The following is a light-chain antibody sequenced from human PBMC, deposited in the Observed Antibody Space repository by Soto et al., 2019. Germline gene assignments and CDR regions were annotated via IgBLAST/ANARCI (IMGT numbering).Light chain of an antibody. J-gene: IGKJ1*01. CDR1: QSVSRY. V-gene: IGKV3-11*01. CDR2: DAS. CDR3: QQRSNWPPWT. Sequence: EIVLTQSPATLSLSPGDRATLSCRASQSVSRYLAWYQQKPGQAPRLLIYDASNRATGIPARFSGSGSGTDFTLTISSLEPEDFAVYYCQQRSNWPPWTFGQGTKVDIK.